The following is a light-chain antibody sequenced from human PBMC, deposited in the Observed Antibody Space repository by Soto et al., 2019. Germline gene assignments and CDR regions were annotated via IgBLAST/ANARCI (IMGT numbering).Light chain of an antibody. CDR1: QTLSTNS. CDR2: AAS. J-gene: IGKJ1*01. V-gene: IGKV3-20*01. CDR3: QQTYNLPRT. Sequence: EIVLTQSPGTLSLSPGERATLSCRASQTLSTNSLAWYQQRLGQTPRLLIYAASTRDTDIPDRFNGSGSGTDFTLTINRLQHEDFATYYCQQTYNLPRTFGQGTKVDLK.